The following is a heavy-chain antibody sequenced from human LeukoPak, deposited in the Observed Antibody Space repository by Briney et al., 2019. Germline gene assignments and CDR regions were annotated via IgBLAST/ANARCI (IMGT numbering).Heavy chain of an antibody. D-gene: IGHD3-3*01. CDR1: GGTFSSYA. CDR3: ARDRYYDFWSGYYYYYYGMDV. CDR2: IIPIFGTA. J-gene: IGHJ6*02. V-gene: IGHV1-69*13. Sequence: GASVKVSCKASGGTFSSYAISWVRQAPGQGLEWMGGIIPIFGTANYAQKFQGRVTITADESTSTAYMELSSLRSEDTAVYYCARDRYYDFWSGYYYYYYGMDVWGQGTTVTVSS.